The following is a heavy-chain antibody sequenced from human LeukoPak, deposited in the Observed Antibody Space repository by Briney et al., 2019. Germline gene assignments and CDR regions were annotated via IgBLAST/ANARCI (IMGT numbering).Heavy chain of an antibody. Sequence: ASVKVSCKASGYTFTSYAMHWVRQAPGQRLEWMGWINAGNGNTKYSQKFQGRVTITRDTSASTAYMELSSLRAEDTAVYYCAKAEGWSYYYYYYGMDVWGQGTTVTVSS. CDR1: GYTFTSYA. V-gene: IGHV1-3*01. CDR2: INAGNGNT. J-gene: IGHJ6*02. D-gene: IGHD3-3*01. CDR3: AKAEGWSYYYYYYGMDV.